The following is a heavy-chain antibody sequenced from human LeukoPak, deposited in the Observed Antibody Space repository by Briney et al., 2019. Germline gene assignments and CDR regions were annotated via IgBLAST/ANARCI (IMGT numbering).Heavy chain of an antibody. Sequence: SETLSLTCAVYGGSFSGYYWSWIRQPPGKGLEWIAEINHSGSTNYNPSLKSRVTISVDTSKNQFSLKLSSVTAADTAVYYCARGQMSYYDFWSGYSSDAFDIWGQGTMVTVSS. J-gene: IGHJ3*02. V-gene: IGHV4-34*01. CDR1: GGSFSGYY. CDR3: ARGQMSYYDFWSGYSSDAFDI. D-gene: IGHD3-3*01. CDR2: INHSGST.